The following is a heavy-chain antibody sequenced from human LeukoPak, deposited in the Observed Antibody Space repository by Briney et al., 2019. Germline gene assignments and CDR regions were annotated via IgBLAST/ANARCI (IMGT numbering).Heavy chain of an antibody. CDR3: ARGQVPAARGYNWFDP. CDR2: INARGDT. D-gene: IGHD2-2*01. V-gene: IGHV4-34*01. CDR1: GWSFNDHY. Sequence: SETLSLTCAVYGWSFNDHYWNWIRQPPGKGLEWIGEINARGDTNFNPSLKSRVTISVDTSKNQFSLTLRSMIAADTAVYYCARGQVPAARGYNWFDPWGQGTLVTVSS. J-gene: IGHJ5*02.